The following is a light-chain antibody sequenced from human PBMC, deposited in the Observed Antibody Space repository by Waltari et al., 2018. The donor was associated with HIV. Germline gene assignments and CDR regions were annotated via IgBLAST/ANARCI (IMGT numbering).Light chain of an antibody. CDR2: WAS. CDR3: QQYYTTSLFT. Sequence: DIVMTQSPDSLAVSLGERATINCKSSQRVLFISNNKNYLAWYQQKPGQPPKLLIYWASTRESGVPDRFSGGGSGTDFTLTISSLQAEDVAVYYCQQYYTTSLFTFGPGTKVDIK. CDR1: QRVLFISNNKNY. J-gene: IGKJ3*01. V-gene: IGKV4-1*01.